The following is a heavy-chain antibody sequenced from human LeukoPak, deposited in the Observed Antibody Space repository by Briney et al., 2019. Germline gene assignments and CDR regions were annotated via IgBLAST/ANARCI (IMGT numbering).Heavy chain of an antibody. V-gene: IGHV1-18*01. Sequence: ASVKVSCKASGYSFTSYGISWVRRAPGQGLEWMGWISVYNGNTNYAQKLQGRVTMTTDTSTSTAYMDLRSLRSDDTAVYYCARVGKGATTGRWIWFDPWGQGTLVTVSS. CDR2: ISVYNGNT. J-gene: IGHJ5*02. D-gene: IGHD1-26*01. CDR3: ARVGKGATTGRWIWFDP. CDR1: GYSFTSYG.